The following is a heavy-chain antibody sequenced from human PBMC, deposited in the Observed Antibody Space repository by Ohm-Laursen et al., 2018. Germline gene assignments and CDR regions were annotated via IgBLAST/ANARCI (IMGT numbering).Heavy chain of an antibody. J-gene: IGHJ4*02. CDR1: GFTFSISG. CDR2: IWYDESKI. CDR3: ARDFRKGYYFDY. Sequence: SLRLSCAASGFTFSISGMHWVRQAPGRGLEWVAVIWYDESKIYYADSVKGRFTISRDNAKNTLYLQMNSLRVEDTAVYYCARDFRKGYYFDYWGQGTLVAVS. V-gene: IGHV3-33*01.